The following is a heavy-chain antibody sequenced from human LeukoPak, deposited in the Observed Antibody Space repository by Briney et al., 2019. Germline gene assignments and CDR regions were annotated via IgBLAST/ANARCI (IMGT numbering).Heavy chain of an antibody. V-gene: IGHV3-74*01. J-gene: IGHJ4*02. CDR2: IDTDGSIT. D-gene: IGHD1-26*01. CDR3: VRDLGGRYGY. Sequence: GGSLRLSCAASGFTFGNYWMHWVRQVPGKGLVWVSRIDTDGSITNYADSARSRFTISRDNARNNLYLQMNSLRAEDTAVYYCVRDLGGRYGYWGQGTLVTVSP. CDR1: GFTFGNYW.